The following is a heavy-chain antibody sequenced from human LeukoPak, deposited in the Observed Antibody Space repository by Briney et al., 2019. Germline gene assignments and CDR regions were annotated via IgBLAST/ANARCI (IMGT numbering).Heavy chain of an antibody. J-gene: IGHJ4*02. Sequence: GGSLRLSCAASGFTFDDYGMSGVRQAPGKGLEWVSGINWNGGSTGYADSVKGRFTISRDNAKNSLYLQMNSLRAEDTALYYCARRDGYNPFDYWGQGTLVTVSS. CDR1: GFTFDDYG. D-gene: IGHD5-24*01. CDR2: INWNGGST. V-gene: IGHV3-20*04. CDR3: ARRDGYNPFDY.